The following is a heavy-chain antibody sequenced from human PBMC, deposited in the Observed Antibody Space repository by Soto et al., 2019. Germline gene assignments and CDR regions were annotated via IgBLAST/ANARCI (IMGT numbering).Heavy chain of an antibody. D-gene: IGHD5-12*01. CDR2: INHSGST. V-gene: IGHV4-34*01. CDR3: ARGRVATIGKYYFDY. J-gene: IGHJ4*02. CDR1: GGSFSGYY. Sequence: SETLSLTCAVYGGSFSGYYWSWIRQPPGKGLEWIGEINHSGSTNYNPSLKSRVTISVDTSKNQFSLKLSSVTAADTAVYYCARGRVATIGKYYFDYWGQGTLVTVSS.